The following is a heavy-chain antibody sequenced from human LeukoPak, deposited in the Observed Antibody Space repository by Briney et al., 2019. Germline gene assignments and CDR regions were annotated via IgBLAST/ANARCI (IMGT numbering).Heavy chain of an antibody. CDR3: ARVALGAAKWSAFDI. CDR1: GFTFSSYA. V-gene: IGHV3-30*04. J-gene: IGHJ3*02. Sequence: GRSLRLSCAASGFTFSSYAMHWVRQAPGKGLEWVAVISYDGSNKYYADSVKGRFTISRDNSKNTLYLQMNSLRAEDTAVYYCARVALGAAKWSAFDIWGQGTMVTVSS. D-gene: IGHD1-26*01. CDR2: ISYDGSNK.